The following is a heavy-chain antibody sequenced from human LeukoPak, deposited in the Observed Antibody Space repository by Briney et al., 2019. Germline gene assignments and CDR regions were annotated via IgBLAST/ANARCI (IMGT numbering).Heavy chain of an antibody. CDR2: IYYSGST. CDR3: ARDDGAVGATNAFDI. Sequence: SETLSLTCTVSGGSISSYYWSWIRQSPGKGPEWIGYIYYSGSTNYNPSLKSRVTISVDTSKNQFSLKLSSVTAADTAVYYCARDDGAVGATNAFDIWGQGTMVTVSS. CDR1: GGSISSYY. D-gene: IGHD1-26*01. V-gene: IGHV4-59*01. J-gene: IGHJ3*02.